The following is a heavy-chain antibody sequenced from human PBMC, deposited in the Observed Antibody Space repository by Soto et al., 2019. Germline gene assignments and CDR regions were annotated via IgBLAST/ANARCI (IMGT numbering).Heavy chain of an antibody. V-gene: IGHV3-15*07. J-gene: IGHJ4*02. CDR2: IQTAGGTA. Sequence: EVQLVESGGGLVKPGEPLRLSSAASGFTFANAWMNWFRQAPGKGLEWVGLIQTAGGTADYAAPVKGRFTISRDDSMNTAYLHMNRLKTEDTGVYYCTTDVPWQGRGELDFWGQGTLVTVSS. CDR3: TTDVPWQGRGELDF. CDR1: GFTFANAW.